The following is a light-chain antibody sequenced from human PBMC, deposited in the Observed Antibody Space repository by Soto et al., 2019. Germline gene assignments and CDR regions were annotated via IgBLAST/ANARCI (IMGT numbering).Light chain of an antibody. CDR1: SSDVGGYNY. CDR3: CSYAGSYTSRV. J-gene: IGLJ1*01. Sequence: QSVLTQPRSVSGSPGQSVTISCTGTSSDVGGYNYVSWYQQHPGKAPKLMIYDVSKRPSGVPDRFSGSKSGNTASLTISGLQAEGEADYYCCSYAGSYTSRVFGTGTKVTV. CDR2: DVS. V-gene: IGLV2-11*01.